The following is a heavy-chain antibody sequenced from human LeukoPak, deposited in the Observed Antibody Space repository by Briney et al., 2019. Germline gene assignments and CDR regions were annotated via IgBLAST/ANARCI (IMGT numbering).Heavy chain of an antibody. D-gene: IGHD1-26*01. CDR2: ITSSSTYI. CDR1: GFTFSTSA. CDR3: ARDPYSGNYGAYYYYYMDV. V-gene: IGHV3-21*01. J-gene: IGHJ6*03. Sequence: GGSLRLSCAASGFTFSTSAMNWVRQAPGKGLEWVSSITSSSTYIYYADSVKGRFTISRDNAKNSLYLQMNSLRAEDSAIYYCARDPYSGNYGAYYYYYMDVWGKGTTVTISS.